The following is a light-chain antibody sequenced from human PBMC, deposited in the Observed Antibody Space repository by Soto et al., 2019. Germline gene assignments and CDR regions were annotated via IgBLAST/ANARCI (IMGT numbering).Light chain of an antibody. Sequence: QSVLTQPPSASGTPGQRVTISCSGSRSNIGNNVVSWYQQFPGTAPKLLIYGNDQRPSGAPDRFSASKSGTSAFLAISGLQSGDEADYYCSSYTDTTTRVFGGGTKLTVL. V-gene: IGLV1-44*01. CDR1: RSNIGNNV. J-gene: IGLJ3*02. CDR3: SSYTDTTTRV. CDR2: GND.